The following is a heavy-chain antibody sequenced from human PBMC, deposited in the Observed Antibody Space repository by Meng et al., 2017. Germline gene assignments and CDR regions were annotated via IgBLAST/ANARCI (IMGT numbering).Heavy chain of an antibody. J-gene: IGHJ5*02. D-gene: IGHD3-10*01. CDR3: ARDRFRVWGGIMLDFSS. CDR2: ISAYNGNT. Sequence: ASVKVSCKASGYTFPSYGISWVRQAPGQGLEWMGWISAYNGNTNYAQKLQGRVTMTTDTSTRTAYMELRSLRSDDTAVYYCARDRFRVWGGIMLDFSSWGQGTLVTVSS. CDR1: GYTFPSYG. V-gene: IGHV1-18*01.